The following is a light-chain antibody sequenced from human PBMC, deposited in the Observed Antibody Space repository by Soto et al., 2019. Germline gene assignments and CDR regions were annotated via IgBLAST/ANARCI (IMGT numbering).Light chain of an antibody. CDR2: EAS. Sequence: DIHMAQSPPSLSASVGDRVTITCRARHNIVTYLNWYQQKAGKAPSLLIYEASHLQSGVPFRFFGSGSGTDFTLTIDNLQHEDSATYYCQQRHSTPPTFGPGTKLEIK. CDR3: QQRHSTPPT. J-gene: IGKJ2*01. CDR1: HNIVTY. V-gene: IGKV1-39*01.